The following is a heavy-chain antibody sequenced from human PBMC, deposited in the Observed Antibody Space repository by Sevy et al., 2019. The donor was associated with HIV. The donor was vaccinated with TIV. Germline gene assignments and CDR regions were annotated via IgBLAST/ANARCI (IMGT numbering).Heavy chain of an antibody. J-gene: IGHJ5*02. CDR3: ARAPPVRSGDDSLNWFGP. CDR1: GGSISAYY. V-gene: IGHV4-59*01. Sequence: SETLSLTCTVFGGSISAYYWSWIRQPPGKGLEYIGYIYYTGSTNYNPSLKSRVTISVDTSKNQFSLRLTSVTAADTAIYYCARAPPVRSGDDSLNWFGPWGQGTLVTVSS. D-gene: IGHD6-19*01. CDR2: IYYTGST.